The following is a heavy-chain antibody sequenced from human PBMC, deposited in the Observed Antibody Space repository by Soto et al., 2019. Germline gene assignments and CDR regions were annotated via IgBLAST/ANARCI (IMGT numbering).Heavy chain of an antibody. V-gene: IGHV4-4*07. CDR2: IFASGRT. D-gene: IGHD4-17*01. J-gene: IGHJ4*02. CDR3: TRGTFETTAPLY. CDR1: GGSISNDR. Sequence: PSETLSLTCTVSGGSISNDRWSWVRQPAGKGLEWIGRIFASGRTNYNPSLQSRVTMSVDTSKNQFSLTMTSLAAADTAVYYCTRGTFETTAPLYWVQGSPVTVSS.